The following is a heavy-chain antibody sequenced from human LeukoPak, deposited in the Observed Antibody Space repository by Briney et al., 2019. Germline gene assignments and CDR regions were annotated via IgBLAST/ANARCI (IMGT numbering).Heavy chain of an antibody. CDR1: GYTFTSYG. D-gene: IGHD6-19*01. Sequence: GASVKVSCKASGYTFTSYGISWVRQAPGQGLEWMGWISAYNGNTNYAQKLQGRVTMTTDTSTSTAYMELRSLRSDDTAVYYCARDRVSSGWPGLFDYWGQGTLVTVSS. J-gene: IGHJ4*02. CDR2: ISAYNGNT. CDR3: ARDRVSSGWPGLFDY. V-gene: IGHV1-18*01.